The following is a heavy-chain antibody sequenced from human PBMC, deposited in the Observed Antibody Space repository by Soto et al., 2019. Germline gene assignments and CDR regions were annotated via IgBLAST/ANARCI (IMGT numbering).Heavy chain of an antibody. V-gene: IGHV3-7*01. J-gene: IGHJ5*02. Sequence: EEKLVQSGGGLVRPGGSLRLSCVGSEITFSNYWMNWVRQTPGKGLEWVANIKPDGSAKAYVDSVKGRFTGSRDNAKYSLYLQMNSLIAEDTAVYFCAAWDISNPWGQGTLVTVSS. CDR3: AAWDISNP. D-gene: IGHD2-15*01. CDR2: IKPDGSAK. CDR1: EITFSNYW.